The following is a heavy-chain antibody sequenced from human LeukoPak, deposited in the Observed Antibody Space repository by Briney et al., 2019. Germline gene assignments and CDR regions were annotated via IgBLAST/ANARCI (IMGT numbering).Heavy chain of an antibody. CDR2: IRSKAYGGTT. V-gene: IGHV3-49*04. CDR1: GFTFGGYA. D-gene: IGHD3-3*01. CDR3: TRDRTEWLLFDY. J-gene: IGHJ4*02. Sequence: GGSLRLSCTASGFTFGGYAMSWVRQAPGKGLEWVGFIRSKAYGGTTEYAASVKGRFTISRDDSKSIAYLQMNSLKTEDTAVYYCTRDRTEWLLFDYWGQGTLVTVSS.